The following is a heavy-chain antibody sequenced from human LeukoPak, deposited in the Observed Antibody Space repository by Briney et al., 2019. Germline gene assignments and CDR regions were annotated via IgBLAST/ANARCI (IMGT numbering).Heavy chain of an antibody. CDR1: GGSISNDY. D-gene: IGHD2-15*01. Sequence: PSETLSLTCTVSGGSISNDYWSWIRQPAGKGLEWIGRVHSSGSTYYNPSLKSRVTISVDRSKNQFSLKLSSVTAADTAVYYCARVARYCSGGSCYVNDAFDIWGQGTMVTVSS. CDR3: ARVARYCSGGSCYVNDAFDI. CDR2: VHSSGST. J-gene: IGHJ3*02. V-gene: IGHV4-4*07.